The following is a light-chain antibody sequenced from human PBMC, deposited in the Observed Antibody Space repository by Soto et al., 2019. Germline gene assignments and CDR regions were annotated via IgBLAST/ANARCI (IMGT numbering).Light chain of an antibody. V-gene: IGLV1-40*01. CDR3: QSYDSHLSGSL. Sequence: QSVLTQPPSVSGAPGQRVTISCAGTSSNIGAGYGVHWYQQLPGRAPKLLIHNYVNRPSGVPDRFSGSKSGTSASLAITVLQGDDEGDYYCQSYDSHLSGSLFGGGTKVTVL. J-gene: IGLJ2*01. CDR1: SSNIGAGYG. CDR2: NYV.